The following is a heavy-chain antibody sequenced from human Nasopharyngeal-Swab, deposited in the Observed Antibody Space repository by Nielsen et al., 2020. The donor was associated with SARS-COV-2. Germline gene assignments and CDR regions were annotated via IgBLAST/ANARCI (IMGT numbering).Heavy chain of an antibody. D-gene: IGHD6-6*01. CDR3: ARDLSSAYSSSSGSFDY. CDR2: ISSRDLTK. Sequence: VSQATGRGLEWVSYISSRDLTKYYADSVKGRFTISRDNAKNSLYLQMNSLRAEDTAVYYCARDLSSAYSSSSGSFDYWGQGTLVTVSS. V-gene: IGHV3-48*03. J-gene: IGHJ4*02.